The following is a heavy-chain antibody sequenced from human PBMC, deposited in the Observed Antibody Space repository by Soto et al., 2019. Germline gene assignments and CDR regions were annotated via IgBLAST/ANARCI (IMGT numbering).Heavy chain of an antibody. V-gene: IGHV3-23*01. CDR2: ISARGGSS. D-gene: IGHD5-12*01. CDR3: AKGSIEYSASVDN. Sequence: VQLLESGGGLVQPGGSLRLSCAASGFSFSSYAMVWVRQAPGKGLEWVSVISARGGSSYFAASVKGRFTISRDNSKNVLSLEMNSLRADDTAIYFCAKGSIEYSASVDNGGQGTLVLVSS. J-gene: IGHJ4*02. CDR1: GFSFSSYA.